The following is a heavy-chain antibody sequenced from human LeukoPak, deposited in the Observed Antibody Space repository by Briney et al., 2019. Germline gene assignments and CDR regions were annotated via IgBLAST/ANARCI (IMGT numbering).Heavy chain of an antibody. J-gene: IGHJ4*02. D-gene: IGHD6-13*01. CDR1: GFIFSSYA. CDR3: AKDRSSSNWYYFDY. Sequence: PGGSLRLPCAASGFIFSSYAMHWVRQAPGKGLEWVAFIRYDGSNKYYADSVKGRFTISRDNSKNTLYLQMNSLRPEDTAVYYCAKDRSSSNWYYFDYWGQGTLVTVSS. CDR2: IRYDGSNK. V-gene: IGHV3-30*02.